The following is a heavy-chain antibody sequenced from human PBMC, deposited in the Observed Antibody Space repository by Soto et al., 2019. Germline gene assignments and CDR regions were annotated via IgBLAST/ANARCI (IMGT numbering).Heavy chain of an antibody. Sequence: QVQLQESGPGLVKPSQTLSLTCTVSGGSISSGSYHWNWIRQHPGKGLEYNGYIYYSGSTYCKPSLKSRVTMSVDTSKNRFFMKLSFVTAADTAIYYCARGDGRTFDFWGQGTMVTVSS. V-gene: IGHV4-31*03. J-gene: IGHJ3*01. D-gene: IGHD2-2*01. CDR1: GGSISSGSYH. CDR2: IYYSGST. CDR3: ARGDGRTFDF.